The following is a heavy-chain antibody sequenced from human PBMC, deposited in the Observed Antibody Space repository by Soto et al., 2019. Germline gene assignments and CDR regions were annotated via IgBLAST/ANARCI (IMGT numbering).Heavy chain of an antibody. CDR1: GFTFSSYN. D-gene: IGHD3-22*01. Sequence: SGGSLRLSCAASGFTFSSYNMNWVRQAPGKGLEWVSYISSLSTYRNYADSVKGRFTISRDNDKNSLYLQMDSLRAEDTAVYYCARDPPLSSIVVVGVDDFWGQGTLVTAPQ. V-gene: IGHV3-21*01. J-gene: IGHJ4*02. CDR2: ISSLSTYR. CDR3: ARDPPLSSIVVVGVDDF.